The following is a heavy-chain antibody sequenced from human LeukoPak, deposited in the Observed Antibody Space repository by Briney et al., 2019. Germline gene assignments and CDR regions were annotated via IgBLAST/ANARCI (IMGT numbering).Heavy chain of an antibody. D-gene: IGHD3-16*01. CDR2: IIGNGGST. CDR3: AKGSNTGRGPYFDC. CDR1: GLTFDDYA. Sequence: PGGSLRLSCAASGLTFDDYAMHWVRQAPGKGLEWVSLIIGNGGSTYYADSVKGRFTISRDNSKNSLYLQMNSLRTEDTALYYCAKGSNTGRGPYFDCWGQGTLVTVSS. V-gene: IGHV3-43*02. J-gene: IGHJ4*02.